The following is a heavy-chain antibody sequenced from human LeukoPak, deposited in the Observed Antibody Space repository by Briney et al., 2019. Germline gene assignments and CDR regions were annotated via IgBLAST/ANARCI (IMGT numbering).Heavy chain of an antibody. V-gene: IGHV1-2*02. Sequence: GASVKVSCKASGYTFTGYYMHWVRQAPGQGLEWMGWINPNSGATKSAQTFQGRVTLTRDTSITTAYMELSRLRSDDTAVYYCAREITPVGGSPLIWFDPWGQGTLVTVSS. D-gene: IGHD1-26*01. CDR1: GYTFTGYY. CDR3: AREITPVGGSPLIWFDP. CDR2: INPNSGAT. J-gene: IGHJ5*02.